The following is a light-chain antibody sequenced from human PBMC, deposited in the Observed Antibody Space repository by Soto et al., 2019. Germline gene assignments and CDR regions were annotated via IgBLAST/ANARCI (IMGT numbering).Light chain of an antibody. CDR1: QSVSSTF. J-gene: IGKJ1*01. CDR2: GAS. CDR3: PQYESSRT. V-gene: IGKV3-20*01. Sequence: EIVLTQSPGTLSLTPGERATLSCRASQSVSSTFLAWYQQKPGQAPKVLIYGASTRATGIPDRFSGSGSGTDFTLTISRLEPEDFAMYYCPQYESSRTFGQGTKVEMK.